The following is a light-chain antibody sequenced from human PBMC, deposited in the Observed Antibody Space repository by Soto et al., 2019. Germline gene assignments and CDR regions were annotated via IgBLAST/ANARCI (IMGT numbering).Light chain of an antibody. CDR1: SSNIGKDT. CDR3: ATWDDSLNGWV. V-gene: IGLV1-44*01. CDR2: NDD. Sequence: QSVLTQPPSASGTPGQRVTISCSGGSSNIGKDTVNWYQQFPGTAPKLLMFNDDQRPSGVPDRFSGSRSGTSASLAISGLQSDDEAVYYCATWDDSLNGWVFGGGTKLTVL. J-gene: IGLJ3*02.